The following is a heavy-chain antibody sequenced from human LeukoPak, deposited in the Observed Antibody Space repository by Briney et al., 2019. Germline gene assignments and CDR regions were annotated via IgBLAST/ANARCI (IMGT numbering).Heavy chain of an antibody. CDR3: AKLPVFLGGWYDY. J-gene: IGHJ4*02. CDR2: ISGSGGST. CDR1: GFTFSSYA. Sequence: GGSLRLSCAASGFTFSSYAMHWVRQAPGKGLEWVSVISGSGGSTYYADSVRGRFTISRDNSKNTLFLQMNSLRAEDTAVYYCAKLPVFLGGWYDYWGQGTLVTVSS. D-gene: IGHD6-19*01. V-gene: IGHV3-23*01.